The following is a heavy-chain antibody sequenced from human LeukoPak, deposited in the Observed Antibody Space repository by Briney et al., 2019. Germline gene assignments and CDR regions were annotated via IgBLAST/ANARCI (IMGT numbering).Heavy chain of an antibody. CDR3: ARDIGIFHYYGMDV. J-gene: IGHJ6*02. CDR1: GFTFSSYE. CDR2: ISSSGSTI. Sequence: GGSLRLSCAASGFTFSSYEMNGVRQAPGKGLEWVSYISSSGSTIYYADSVKGRFTISRDNANNSLYLQMNSLRAEDTAVYYCARDIGIFHYYGMDVWGQGTTVTVSS. D-gene: IGHD2-15*01. V-gene: IGHV3-48*03.